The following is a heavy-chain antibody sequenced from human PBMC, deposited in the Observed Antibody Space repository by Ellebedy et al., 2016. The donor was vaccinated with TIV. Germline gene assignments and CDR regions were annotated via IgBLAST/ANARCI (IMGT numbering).Heavy chain of an antibody. CDR2: IYYIGIT. CDR3: AAYYGGRSDY. D-gene: IGHD4-23*01. Sequence: MPSETLSLTCNVSGGSISTFYWSWIRQPPGKGLEFIGYIYYIGITNYNPSLESRVAISIDTSENQFSLRLSSVTAADTAVYYCAAYYGGRSDYWGQGTLVTVSS. J-gene: IGHJ4*02. V-gene: IGHV4-59*01. CDR1: GGSISTFY.